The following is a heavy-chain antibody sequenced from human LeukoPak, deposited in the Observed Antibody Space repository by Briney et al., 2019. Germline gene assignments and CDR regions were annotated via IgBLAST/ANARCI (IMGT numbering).Heavy chain of an antibody. CDR1: GFTFSSYA. D-gene: IGHD7-27*01. CDR3: ARDAIYRELGTFDY. J-gene: IGHJ4*02. Sequence: GSLRLSCAASGFTFSSYAMHWVRQAPGKGLEWVAVISYDGSNKYYADSVKGRFTISRDNSKNTLYLQMNSLRAEDTAVYYCARDAIYRELGTFDYWGQGTLVTVSS. CDR2: ISYDGSNK. V-gene: IGHV3-30-3*01.